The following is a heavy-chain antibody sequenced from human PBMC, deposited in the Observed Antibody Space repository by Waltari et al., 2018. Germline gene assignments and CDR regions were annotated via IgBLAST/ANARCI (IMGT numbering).Heavy chain of an antibody. V-gene: IGHV1-69*12. CDR2: IIPIFGTA. J-gene: IGHJ2*01. D-gene: IGHD1-26*01. Sequence: QVQLVQSGAEVKKPGSSVKVSCKASGGTFSSYAISWVRQAPGQGLEWMGGIIPIFGTANYAQKVQGRVTITADESTSTAYMELSSLRSEDTAVYYCARSPYSGSYYRYFDLWGRGTLVTVSS. CDR1: GGTFSSYA. CDR3: ARSPYSGSYYRYFDL.